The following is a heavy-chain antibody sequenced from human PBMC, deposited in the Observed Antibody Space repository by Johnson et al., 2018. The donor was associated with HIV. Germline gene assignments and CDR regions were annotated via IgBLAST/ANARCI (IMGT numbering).Heavy chain of an antibody. D-gene: IGHD1-26*01. V-gene: IGHV3-66*01. CDR2: LFSGDTT. J-gene: IGHJ3*02. CDR1: GFIFSNAW. Sequence: VQLVESGGDLVKPGGSLRLSCRASGFIFSNAWMSWVRQAPGKGLEWVSVLFSGDTTYSAASVNGRFTISRETSKTTLYLQMNSLRAEDTAVYYCAKMAGSYSSPVPFPVKKPREDAFDIWGQGTMVTVSS. CDR3: AKMAGSYSSPVPFPVKKPREDAFDI.